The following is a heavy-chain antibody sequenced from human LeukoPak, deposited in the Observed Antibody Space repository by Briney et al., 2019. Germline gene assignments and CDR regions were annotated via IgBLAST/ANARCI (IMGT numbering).Heavy chain of an antibody. CDR3: ARVVAYYGSGTSYSLDT. Sequence: SETLSLTCTVSGGSISSYYWSWIRQPPGKGLEWIGYISYSGSTNYNPSLESRVTISVDTSKNQFSLKLSSVTAADTAVYYCARVVAYYGSGTSYSLDTWGQGTLVTVSS. V-gene: IGHV4-59*01. J-gene: IGHJ5*02. CDR2: ISYSGST. D-gene: IGHD3-10*01. CDR1: GGSISSYY.